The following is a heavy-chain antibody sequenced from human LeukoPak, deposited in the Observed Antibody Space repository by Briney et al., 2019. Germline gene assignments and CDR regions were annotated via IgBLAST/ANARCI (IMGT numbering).Heavy chain of an antibody. J-gene: IGHJ4*02. CDR3: ARGGTTVTTDLDY. Sequence: VASVKVSCKASGYTFTSYDINWVRQATGQGLEWMGWMNPNSGNTGYAQKFQGRVTMTRNTSISTAYMELSSLRSEDTAVYHCARGGTTVTTDLDYWGQGTLVTVSS. V-gene: IGHV1-8*01. CDR2: MNPNSGNT. D-gene: IGHD4-17*01. CDR1: GYTFTSYD.